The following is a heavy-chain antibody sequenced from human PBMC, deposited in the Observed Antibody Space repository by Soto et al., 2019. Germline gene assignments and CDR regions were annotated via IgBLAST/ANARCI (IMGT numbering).Heavy chain of an antibody. J-gene: IGHJ6*02. V-gene: IGHV1-69*04. CDR2: IIPMFGIA. CDR1: GGTFNRYT. CDR3: ARDPYPLRFLEWLSSGYYGMDV. Sequence: GASVKVSCXGSGGTFNRYTITWVRQAPGQGLEWMGRIIPMFGIASYAQNFQGRVTITADKSTSTAYMELSSLRSEDTAVYYCARDPYPLRFLEWLSSGYYGMDVWGQGTTVTVSS. D-gene: IGHD3-3*01.